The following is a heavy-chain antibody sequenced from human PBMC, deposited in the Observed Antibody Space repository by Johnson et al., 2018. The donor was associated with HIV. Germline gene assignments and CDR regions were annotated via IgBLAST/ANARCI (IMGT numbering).Heavy chain of an antibody. V-gene: IGHV3-48*04. J-gene: IGHJ3*02. CDR1: GFSFSTYG. D-gene: IGHD3-22*01. Sequence: VQVVESGGDVVQPGRSLRLSCAASGFSFSTYGMHWVRQAPGKGLEWVSYISSSGSTIYYADSVKGRFTISRDNSKNSLYLQMNSLRAEDTAVYYCARDALITMIVVVKEAHAFDIWGQGTMVTVSS. CDR2: ISSSGSTI. CDR3: ARDALITMIVVVKEAHAFDI.